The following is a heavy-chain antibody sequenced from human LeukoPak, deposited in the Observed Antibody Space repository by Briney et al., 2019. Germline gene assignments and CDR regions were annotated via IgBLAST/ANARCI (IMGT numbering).Heavy chain of an antibody. CDR2: IYSGGST. Sequence: GGSLRLSCAASGFTFSSYWMHWVRQAPGEGLEWVSVIYSGGSTYYADSVKGRFTISRDNSKNTLYLQMNSLRAEDTAVYYCARPRYWGQGTLVTVSS. V-gene: IGHV3-53*01. J-gene: IGHJ4*02. CDR3: ARPRY. CDR1: GFTFSSYW.